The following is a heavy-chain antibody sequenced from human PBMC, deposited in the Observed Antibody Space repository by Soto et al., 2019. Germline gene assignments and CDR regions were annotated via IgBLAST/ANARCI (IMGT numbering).Heavy chain of an antibody. Sequence: QVQLVQSGAEVKKPGASVKVSCKASGYTFTGYYMHWVRQAPGQGLEWMGWINPNSGGTNYAQKFQVRVPMTRDTSISTADMELSRLRSDDTAVYYCARELDRYFKTDYWGQGTLVTVSS. V-gene: IGHV1-2*02. D-gene: IGHD1-1*01. J-gene: IGHJ4*02. CDR3: ARELDRYFKTDY. CDR1: GYTFTGYY. CDR2: INPNSGGT.